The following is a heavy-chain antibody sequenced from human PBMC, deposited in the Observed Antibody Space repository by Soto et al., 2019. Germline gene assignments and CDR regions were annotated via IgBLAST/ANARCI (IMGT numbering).Heavy chain of an antibody. CDR3: ARDIYGGNCCDAFDI. Sequence: QAQLVQSGAEVKKPGASVNISCKASGYTFTNYGFIWVRQAPGHGLEWVGWISPYNGKTEYAQNLQGRVTMTRDKPTSTAYMELRSLRSDDPAVYYCARDIYGGNCCDAFDIWGQGTMVTVSS. D-gene: IGHD2-15*01. CDR1: GYTFTNYG. V-gene: IGHV1-18*01. J-gene: IGHJ3*02. CDR2: ISPYNGKT.